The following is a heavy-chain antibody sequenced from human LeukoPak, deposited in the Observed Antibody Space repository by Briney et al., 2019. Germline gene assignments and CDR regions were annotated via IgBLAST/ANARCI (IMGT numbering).Heavy chain of an antibody. CDR2: IIPILGIA. J-gene: IGHJ3*02. CDR3: AVPSVADWEDAFDI. Sequence: GASVKFSCKASGGTFSSYAISWVRQAPGQGLEWMGRIIPILGIANYAQKFQGRVTITADKSTSTAYMELSSLRSEDTAVYYCAVPSVADWEDAFDIWGQGTMVTVSS. CDR1: GGTFSSYA. D-gene: IGHD3-9*01. V-gene: IGHV1-69*04.